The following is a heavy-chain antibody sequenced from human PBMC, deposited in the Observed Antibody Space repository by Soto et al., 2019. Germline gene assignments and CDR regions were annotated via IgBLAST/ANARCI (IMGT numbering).Heavy chain of an antibody. CDR2: IIPILGIA. CDR1: GGTFSSYT. V-gene: IGHV1-69*08. CDR3: AREREEKYCSGGSCYSLYYMDV. J-gene: IGHJ6*03. Sequence: QVQLVQSGAEVKKPGSSVKVSCKASGGTFSSYTISWVRQAPGQGLEWMGRIIPILGIANYAQKFQGRVTITADKSTSTAYMELTSLRSEDTAVYYCAREREEKYCSGGSCYSLYYMDVWVKGTTVTVSS. D-gene: IGHD2-15*01.